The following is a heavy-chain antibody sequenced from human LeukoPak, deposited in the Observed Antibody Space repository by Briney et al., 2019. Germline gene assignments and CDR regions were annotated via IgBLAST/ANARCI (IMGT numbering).Heavy chain of an antibody. J-gene: IGHJ2*01. D-gene: IGHD3-22*01. Sequence: PGGSLRLSCAASGFTFSSYWTSWVRQAPGKGLEWVANIKQDGSEKYYVDSVEGRFTISRDNAKNSLYLQMNSLRAEDTAVYYCARDSGGYFYFDLWGRGTLVTVSS. CDR2: IKQDGSEK. CDR1: GFTFSSYW. V-gene: IGHV3-7*01. CDR3: ARDSGGYFYFDL.